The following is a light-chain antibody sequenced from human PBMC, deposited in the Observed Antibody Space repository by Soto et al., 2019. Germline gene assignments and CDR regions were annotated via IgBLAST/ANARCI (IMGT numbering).Light chain of an antibody. CDR2: DAS. CDR1: LSVSSY. Sequence: EIVLAQSPATPILSSGGRANLSCRALLSVSSYLAWYQQKPGQAPRLLIYDASNRATGIPARFSGSGSGTDFTLTISSLVPEDFAVYYCQQRSNWPLITFGQGTRLEIK. CDR3: QQRSNWPLIT. V-gene: IGKV3-11*01. J-gene: IGKJ5*01.